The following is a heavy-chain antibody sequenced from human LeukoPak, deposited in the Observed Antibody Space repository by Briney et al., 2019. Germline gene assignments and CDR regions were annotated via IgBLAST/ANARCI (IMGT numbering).Heavy chain of an antibody. CDR3: ARDISTVVTPGYFDY. Sequence: ASVKVSCKASGGTFSNYAISWVRQAPGQGLERMGGIIPIFGIANYAQNFQGRVTITTDESTSTAYMELSSLRSEDTAVYYCARDISTVVTPGYFDYWGQGTLVTVSS. V-gene: IGHV1-69*05. D-gene: IGHD4-23*01. CDR1: GGTFSNYA. J-gene: IGHJ4*02. CDR2: IIPIFGIA.